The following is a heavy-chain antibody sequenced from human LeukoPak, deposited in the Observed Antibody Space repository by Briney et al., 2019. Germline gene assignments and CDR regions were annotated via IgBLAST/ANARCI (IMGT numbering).Heavy chain of an antibody. CDR2: IRGSGVST. Sequence: PGGSLRLSCAASGFTFSSYAMSWVRQAPGKGLEWLSSIRGSGVSTYYADSVKGRFTISRDNSKNTLYLQMDSLRVEDTAVYYCVNPEWLLPSYYYYGLDVWGQGTTVTVSS. V-gene: IGHV3-23*01. D-gene: IGHD3-3*01. CDR1: GFTFSSYA. CDR3: VNPEWLLPSYYYYGLDV. J-gene: IGHJ6*02.